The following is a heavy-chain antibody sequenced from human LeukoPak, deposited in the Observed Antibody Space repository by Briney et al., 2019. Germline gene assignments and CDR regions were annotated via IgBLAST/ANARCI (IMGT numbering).Heavy chain of an antibody. V-gene: IGHV3-48*02. CDR3: ARDPCSSPDCAYWYFDL. CDR1: GFTFSSYA. CDR2: ISSSSTNI. Sequence: GRSLRLSCAASGFTFSSYAMTWVRQAPGKGLEWVSYISSSSTNIYYADSVTGRFTISRDNAKNSLYLQMNSLRDEDTAVYYCARDPCSSPDCAYWYFDLWGRGTLVTVSS. D-gene: IGHD2-2*01. J-gene: IGHJ2*01.